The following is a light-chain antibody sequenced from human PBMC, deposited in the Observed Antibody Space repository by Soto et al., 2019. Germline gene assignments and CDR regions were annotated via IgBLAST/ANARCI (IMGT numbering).Light chain of an antibody. V-gene: IGKV1-27*01. CDR3: QKYNSAPRT. CDR2: AAS. CDR1: QGISNY. Sequence: DIQMTQSPSSLSATEGDRVTITCRASQGISNYLAWYQQKPGKVPKLLVYAASTLQSGVPSRFSGSGSGTDSTLTISSLQPEDVATYYCQKYNSAPRTFGQGTKVDIK. J-gene: IGKJ1*01.